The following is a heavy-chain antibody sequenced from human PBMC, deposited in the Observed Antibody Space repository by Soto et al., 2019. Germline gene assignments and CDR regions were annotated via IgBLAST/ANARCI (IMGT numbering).Heavy chain of an antibody. CDR2: ISTSKGNT. J-gene: IGHJ4*02. Sequence: QVQLVQSGPEVKKPGASVKVSCKTSGYTFTSFGIAWVRQAPGPGIEWRGWISTSKGNTNYAQKFQGRVTMTTDTPTSTAYMDLRSLRSDDTALSYCANRSPAFDFWFQGTLVTVSS. CDR3: ANRSPAFDF. V-gene: IGHV1-18*01. CDR1: GYTFTSFG.